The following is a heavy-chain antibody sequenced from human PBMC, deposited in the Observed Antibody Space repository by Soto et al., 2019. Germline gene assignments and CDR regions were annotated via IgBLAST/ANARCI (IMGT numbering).Heavy chain of an antibody. J-gene: IGHJ4*02. D-gene: IGHD7-27*01. Sequence: PGGSLRLSCAASQITFSNYYMNWIRQAQGKGLEWVSSIASNGQTFYTDSVKGRFTISRDNAKNSLYLQMNSLRAEDTALYYCVGTHDSLDYWGQGTLVTVSS. CDR3: VGTHDSLDY. CDR2: IASNGQT. CDR1: QITFSNYY. V-gene: IGHV3-21*06.